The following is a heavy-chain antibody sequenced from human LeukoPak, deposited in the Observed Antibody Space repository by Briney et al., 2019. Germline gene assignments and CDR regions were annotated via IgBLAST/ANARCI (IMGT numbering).Heavy chain of an antibody. D-gene: IGHD5-18*01. V-gene: IGHV3-48*03. J-gene: IGHJ4*02. Sequence: GGSLRLSCEGSGFTFSSHEMNWVRQAPGKGLEWISYISSTGSTIYYADSVKGRFTISRDNAKNSLYLQMNSLRAEDTAVYYCARDRDTAFLRADYWGQGTLVTVFS. CDR3: ARDRDTAFLRADY. CDR2: ISSTGSTI. CDR1: GFTFSSHE.